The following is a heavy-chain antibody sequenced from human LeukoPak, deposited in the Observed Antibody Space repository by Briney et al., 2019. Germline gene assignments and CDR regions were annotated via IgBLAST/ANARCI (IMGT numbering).Heavy chain of an antibody. CDR3: ARQYYGDRLFDY. Sequence: GGSLRLSCAASGFTFSSFGMRWVRQAPGKGLEWVSSISSSSSYIYYADSVKGRFTISRDNAKNSLYLQMNSLRAEDTAVYYCARQYYGDRLFDYWGQGTLVTVSS. J-gene: IGHJ4*02. CDR2: ISSSSSYI. D-gene: IGHD4-17*01. CDR1: GFTFSSFG. V-gene: IGHV3-21*01.